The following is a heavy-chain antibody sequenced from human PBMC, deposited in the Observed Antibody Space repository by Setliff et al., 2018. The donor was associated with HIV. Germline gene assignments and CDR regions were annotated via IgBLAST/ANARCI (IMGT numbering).Heavy chain of an antibody. CDR2: IYSSGST. CDR1: GGSISSYY. CDR3: ARHSPSDY. J-gene: IGHJ4*02. Sequence: LSLTCTVSGGSISSYYWSWIRQPPGKGLEWLGHIYSSGSTNYNPSLKSRVTISVDTSKNQFSLKLSSVTAADTAVYYCARHSPSDYWGQGTLVTVSS. V-gene: IGHV4-59*08.